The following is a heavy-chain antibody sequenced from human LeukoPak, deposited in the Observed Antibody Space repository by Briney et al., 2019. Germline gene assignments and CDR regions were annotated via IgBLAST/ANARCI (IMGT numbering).Heavy chain of an antibody. D-gene: IGHD3-10*02. J-gene: IGHJ4*02. CDR3: AREIVRGVAY. Sequence: GGSLRLSCAASGFTFSSYGMHWVRQAPGKGLEWVAVISYDGSNKYYADSVKGRFTISRDNSKTTLELQMNSLRAADTAVYYCAREIVRGVAYWGQGTLVTVSS. CDR2: ISYDGSNK. V-gene: IGHV3-30*03. CDR1: GFTFSSYG.